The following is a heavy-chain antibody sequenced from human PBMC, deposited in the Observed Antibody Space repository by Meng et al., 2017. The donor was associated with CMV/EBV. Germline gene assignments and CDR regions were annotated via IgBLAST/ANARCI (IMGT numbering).Heavy chain of an antibody. V-gene: IGHV3-21*01. CDR2: SSSSSSYI. J-gene: IGHJ6*02. CDR1: GFNFSSYS. CDR3: ARDYCSSTSCGNYYYYGMDV. Sequence: GSLRLSWAGSGFNFSSYSMNWVRQAPGKGLEWVSSSSSSSSYIYYADSVKGRFTISRDNAKNSLYLQMNSLRAEDTAVYYCARDYCSSTSCGNYYYYGMDVWGQGTTVTVSS. D-gene: IGHD2-2*01.